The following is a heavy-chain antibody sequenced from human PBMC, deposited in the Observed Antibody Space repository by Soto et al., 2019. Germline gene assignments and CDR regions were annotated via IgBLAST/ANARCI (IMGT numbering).Heavy chain of an antibody. Sequence: QVQLVESGGGVVQPGRSLRLSCAASGFTFSHYGIHWVRQAPGKGLEWLAVISYDGSNTHYAESVKGRFTVSRDNSKNTLYLQMNSLRAEDTAVYFCARYSGKYQGPIDYRGQGTLVTVSS. CDR3: ARYSGKYQGPIDY. V-gene: IGHV3-30*03. CDR1: GFTFSHYG. CDR2: ISYDGSNT. D-gene: IGHD1-26*01. J-gene: IGHJ4*02.